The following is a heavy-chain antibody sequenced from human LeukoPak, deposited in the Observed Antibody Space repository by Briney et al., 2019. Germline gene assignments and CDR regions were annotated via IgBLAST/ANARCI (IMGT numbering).Heavy chain of an antibody. CDR2: IKQDGSEK. Sequence: GGSLRLSCAASGFTFSIYWMSWVRQAPGKGLEWVANIKQDGSEKYYVDSVKGRFTISRDNAKNSLYLQMNSLRAEDTAVYYCAREIRLQYYYYYYGMDVWGQGTTVTVSS. J-gene: IGHJ6*02. CDR1: GFTFSIYW. V-gene: IGHV3-7*01. D-gene: IGHD4-4*01. CDR3: AREIRLQYYYYYYGMDV.